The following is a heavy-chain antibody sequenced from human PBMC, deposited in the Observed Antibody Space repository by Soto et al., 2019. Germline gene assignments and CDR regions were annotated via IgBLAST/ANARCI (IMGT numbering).Heavy chain of an antibody. V-gene: IGHV3-74*01. Sequence: GGSLRLSCAASGFTFSSYWMHWVRQAPGKGLVWVSRINSDGSSTSYADSVKGRFTISRDNAKNTLYLQMNSLRAADTAMYYCGLWLGNKWFDPWGKGTLVTVSS. CDR3: GLWLGNKWFDP. CDR1: GFTFSSYW. CDR2: INSDGSST. J-gene: IGHJ5*02. D-gene: IGHD3-10*01.